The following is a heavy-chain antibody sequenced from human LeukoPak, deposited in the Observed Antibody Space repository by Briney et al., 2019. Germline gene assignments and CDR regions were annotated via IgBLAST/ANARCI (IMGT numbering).Heavy chain of an antibody. J-gene: IGHJ5*02. V-gene: IGHV4-38-2*02. CDR1: GYSINSGYY. D-gene: IGHD3-10*01. CDR2: IYHSGST. Sequence: SETLSLTCTVSGYSINSGYYWGWIRQPPGKGLEWIAIIYHSGSTYYDPSLKSRVTISVDTSKNQFSLKLSSVTAADTAVYYCARDSGTTGEVKFDPWGQGTLVTVSS. CDR3: ARDSGTTGEVKFDP.